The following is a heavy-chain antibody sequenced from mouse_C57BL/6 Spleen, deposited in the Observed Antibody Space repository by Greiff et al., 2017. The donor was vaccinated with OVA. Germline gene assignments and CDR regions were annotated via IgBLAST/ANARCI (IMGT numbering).Heavy chain of an antibody. CDR1: GYTFTSYW. V-gene: IGHV1-55*01. J-gene: IGHJ1*03. D-gene: IGHD2-5*01. Sequence: QVQLQQPGAELVKPGASVKMSCTASGYTFTSYWITWVKQRPGQGLEWIGDIYPGSGRTNYNEKFKSKATLTVDTSSSTAYMQLSSLTSEDSAVYYCARGGYSNYLYWYFDVWGTGTTVTVSS. CDR2: IYPGSGRT. CDR3: ARGGYSNYLYWYFDV.